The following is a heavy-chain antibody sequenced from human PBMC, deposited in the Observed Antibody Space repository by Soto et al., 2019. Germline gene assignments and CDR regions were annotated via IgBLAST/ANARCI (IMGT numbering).Heavy chain of an antibody. J-gene: IGHJ4*02. V-gene: IGHV3-48*01. CDR3: AETGRGDYTRGWNYFDD. Sequence: PGGSLRLSCAASGFTFSSYSMNWVRQAPGKGLEWVSYISSSSSTIYYADSVKGRFTISRDNAKNSLYLQINSLRAEDTAVYYCAETGRGDYTRGWNYFDDWGQGTLVTVSS. CDR2: ISSSSSTI. CDR1: GFTFSSYS. D-gene: IGHD4-17*01.